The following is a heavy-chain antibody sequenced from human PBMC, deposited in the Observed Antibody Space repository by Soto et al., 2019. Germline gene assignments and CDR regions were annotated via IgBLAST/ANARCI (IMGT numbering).Heavy chain of an antibody. CDR3: ARDPWAADY. V-gene: IGHV3-66*01. CDR2: IYSGGST. CDR1: GFTVSTKY. D-gene: IGHD3-16*01. J-gene: IGHJ4*02. Sequence: GGSLRLSCAASGFTVSTKYMSWVRQAPGKGLEWVSVIYSGGSTFYADSVRGRFNISRDNSKNTVNIQMNSLRAEDTAVYYCARDPWAADYWGQGTLVTVSS.